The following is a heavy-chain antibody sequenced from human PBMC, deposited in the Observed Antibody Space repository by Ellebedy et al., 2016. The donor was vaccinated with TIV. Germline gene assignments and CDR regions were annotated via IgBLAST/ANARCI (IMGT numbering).Heavy chain of an antibody. J-gene: IGHJ6*02. CDR3: ARHHPSRTDYYGMDV. D-gene: IGHD1-1*01. Sequence: GESLKISCKGSGYSFTSYWISWVRQMPGKGLEWMGRIDPSDSYTNYSPSFQGHVTISADKSISTAYLQWSSLKASDTAMYYCARHHPSRTDYYGMDVWGQGTTVTVSS. CDR1: GYSFTSYW. CDR2: IDPSDSYT. V-gene: IGHV5-10-1*01.